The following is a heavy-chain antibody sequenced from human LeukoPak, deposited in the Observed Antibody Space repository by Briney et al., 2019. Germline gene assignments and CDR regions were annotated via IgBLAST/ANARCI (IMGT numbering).Heavy chain of an antibody. J-gene: IGHJ4*02. CDR2: IIPIFGTA. V-gene: IGHV1-69*05. Sequence: SVKVSCKASGSTFSSYAISWVRQAPGQGLEWMGGIIPIFGTANYAQKFQGRVTITTDESTSTAYMELSSLRSEDTAVYYCARVHITHCSSTSCPSSSSWAEFDYWGQGTLVTVSS. CDR3: ARVHITHCSSTSCPSSSSWAEFDY. D-gene: IGHD2-2*01. CDR1: GSTFSSYA.